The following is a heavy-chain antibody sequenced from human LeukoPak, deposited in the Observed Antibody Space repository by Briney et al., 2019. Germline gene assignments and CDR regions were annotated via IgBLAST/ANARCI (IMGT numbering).Heavy chain of an antibody. CDR2: INPNSGGT. CDR1: GYTFTGYY. CDR3: ARAGPTIAAAGHFDY. Sequence: ASVKVSCKASGYTFTGYYMHWVRQAPGQELEWMGWINPNSGGTNYAQKFHGRVTMTRDTSISTAYMELSRLRSDDTAVYYCARAGPTIAAAGHFDYWGQGTLVTVSS. J-gene: IGHJ4*02. D-gene: IGHD6-13*01. V-gene: IGHV1-2*02.